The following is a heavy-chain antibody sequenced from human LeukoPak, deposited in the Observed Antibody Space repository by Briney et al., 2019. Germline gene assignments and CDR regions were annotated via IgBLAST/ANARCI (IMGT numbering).Heavy chain of an antibody. CDR3: ARQNSGWYRYFDY. V-gene: IGHV5-51*01. J-gene: IGHJ4*02. Sequence: GESLEISCKGSGYRFTSYWIGWVRQLPGKGLEWMGIIYPGDSDTRYSPSFQGQVTISADKSISTAYLQWSSLKASDTAMYYCARQNSGWYRYFDYWGQGTLVTVSS. CDR1: GYRFTSYW. D-gene: IGHD6-19*01. CDR2: IYPGDSDT.